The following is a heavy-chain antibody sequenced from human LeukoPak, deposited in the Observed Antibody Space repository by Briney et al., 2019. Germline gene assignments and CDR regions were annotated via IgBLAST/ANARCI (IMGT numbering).Heavy chain of an antibody. Sequence: ASVKVSCKASGYIFTRYAIHWVRQAPGQRLEWMGWISAGNGNTKYSQNFQGRVTITWDTSAGTAYMELTSLRSEDTAVYYCAKSPSDIVVVPAAISTFGGVDYFDYWGQGTLVTVSS. CDR3: AKSPSDIVVVPAAISTFGGVDYFDY. CDR2: ISAGNGNT. V-gene: IGHV1-3*01. D-gene: IGHD2-2*02. J-gene: IGHJ4*02. CDR1: GYIFTRYA.